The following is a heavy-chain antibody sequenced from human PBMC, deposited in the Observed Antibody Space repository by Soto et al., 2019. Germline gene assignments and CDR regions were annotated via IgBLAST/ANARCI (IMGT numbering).Heavy chain of an antibody. D-gene: IGHD6-13*01. CDR2: IYYSGST. J-gene: IGHJ4*02. CDR3: ARHLEQQLVFFDY. Sequence: PSETLSLSCTVSGCSISSYYWSWIRQPPGKGLEWIGYIYYSGSTNYNPSLKSRVTISVDTSKNQFSLKLSSVTAADTAVYYCARHLEQQLVFFDYWGQGTLVTVSS. V-gene: IGHV4-59*08. CDR1: GCSISSYY.